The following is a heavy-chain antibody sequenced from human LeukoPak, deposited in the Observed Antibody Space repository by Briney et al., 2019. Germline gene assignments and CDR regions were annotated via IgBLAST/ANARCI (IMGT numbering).Heavy chain of an antibody. CDR1: GGSISSGGYY. CDR2: IYYSGST. D-gene: IGHD2-21*02. Sequence: SETLSLTCTVSGGSISSGGYYWSWIRQHPGKGLEWIGYIYYSGSTYYNPSLKSRVTISVDTSKNQFSLKLSSVTAADTAVYYCAIVVACGGDCYAGWFDPWGQGTLVTVSS. V-gene: IGHV4-31*03. J-gene: IGHJ5*02. CDR3: AIVVACGGDCYAGWFDP.